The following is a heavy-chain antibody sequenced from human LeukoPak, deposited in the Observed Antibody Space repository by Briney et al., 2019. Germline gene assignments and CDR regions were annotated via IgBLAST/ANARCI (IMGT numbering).Heavy chain of an antibody. CDR3: ARPGGEGIAARPFDY. CDR1: GFTFNRYG. V-gene: IGHV3-30*03. D-gene: IGHD6-6*01. Sequence: PGGSLRLSCAASGFTFNRYGMHWVRQAPGKGLEWVAVISFDGKVSYYADSVKGRFTISRDNSKNTLDLQMNSLRPEDTAVYYCARPGGEGIAARPFDYWGQGTLVTVSS. J-gene: IGHJ4*02. CDR2: ISFDGKVS.